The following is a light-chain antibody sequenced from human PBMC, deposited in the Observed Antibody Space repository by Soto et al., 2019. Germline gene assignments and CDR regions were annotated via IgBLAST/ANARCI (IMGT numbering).Light chain of an antibody. CDR1: QSVGSG. J-gene: IGKJ1*01. Sequence: EIVMTQSPATLSVSPGERATLSCRASQSVGSGLSWYQQKPDQAPRLLIYATSSRATGIPDRFSGSGSGTDFTLTIDRLEPEDSAVYYCHQYGSSQTFGQGTKVDI. CDR2: ATS. V-gene: IGKV3-20*01. CDR3: HQYGSSQT.